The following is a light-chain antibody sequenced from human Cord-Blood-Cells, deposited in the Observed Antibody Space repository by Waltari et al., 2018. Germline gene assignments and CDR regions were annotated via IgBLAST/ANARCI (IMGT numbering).Light chain of an antibody. Sequence: QSALTQPRSVSGSPGQSVTISCTGTSSDVGGYNYVSWYQQHPGKAPNLIIYDVSKRPAGVPDRFSGSKAGTTASLTIAGLQAEDEADYCCCSYAGSSWVFGGGTKLTVL. CDR1: SSDVGGYNY. J-gene: IGLJ3*02. CDR3: CSYAGSSWV. V-gene: IGLV2-11*01. CDR2: DVS.